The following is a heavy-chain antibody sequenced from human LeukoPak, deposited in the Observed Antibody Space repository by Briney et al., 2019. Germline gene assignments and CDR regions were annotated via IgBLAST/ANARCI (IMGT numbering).Heavy chain of an antibody. J-gene: IGHJ4*02. CDR3: AKGVFPIPMVPGGLDY. Sequence: PGGSLRLSCAASGFTFSSYAMSWVRQAPGKGLEWVSAISGSGGSTYYADSVKGRFTISRDNSKNTLYLQMNSLRAEDTAVYYCAKGVFPIPMVPGGLDYWGQGTLVTVSS. D-gene: IGHD3-10*01. CDR2: ISGSGGST. V-gene: IGHV3-23*01. CDR1: GFTFSSYA.